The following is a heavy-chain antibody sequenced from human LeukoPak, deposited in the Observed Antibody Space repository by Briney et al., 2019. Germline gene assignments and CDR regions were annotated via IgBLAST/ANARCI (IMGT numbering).Heavy chain of an antibody. CDR1: VGSFSGYY. Sequence: PSETLSLTCAVYVGSFSGYYWSWIRQPPGKGLEWIGEINHSGSTNYNSSLKSRVTISVDTSKNQFSLKLSSVTAADAAVYYCARGYYGSGSHCCHMDVWGKGTTITVS. CDR3: ARGYYGSGSHCCHMDV. V-gene: IGHV4-34*01. J-gene: IGHJ6*03. D-gene: IGHD3-10*01. CDR2: INHSGST.